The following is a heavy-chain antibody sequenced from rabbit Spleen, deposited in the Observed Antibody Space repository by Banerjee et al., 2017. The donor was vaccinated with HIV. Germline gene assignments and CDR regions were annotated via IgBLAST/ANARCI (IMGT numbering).Heavy chain of an antibody. V-gene: IGHV1S40*01. J-gene: IGHJ4*01. Sequence: QSLEESGGDLVKPGASLTLTCTASGVSFSSSSYMCWVRQAPGKGLEWIACIDTGSSGFTYFATWAKGRFTCSKTSSTTVTLQMTSLTAADTATYFCARGDHDRGNGFNLWGPGTLVTVS. CDR2: IDTGSSGFT. D-gene: IGHD1-1*01. CDR1: GVSFSSSSY. CDR3: ARGDHDRGNGFNL.